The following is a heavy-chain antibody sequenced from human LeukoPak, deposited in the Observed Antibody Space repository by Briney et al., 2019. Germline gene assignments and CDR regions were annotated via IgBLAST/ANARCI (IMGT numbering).Heavy chain of an antibody. CDR3: ARLVLWFGEWDY. V-gene: IGHV4-39*07. J-gene: IGHJ4*02. CDR1: GGSISSSSYY. Sequence: EASETLSLTCTVSGGSISSSSYYWGWIRQPPGKGLEWIGSIYYSGSTYYNPSLKSRVTISVDTSKNQFSLKLSSVTAADTAVYYCARLVLWFGEWDYWGQGTLVTVSS. D-gene: IGHD3-10*01. CDR2: IYYSGST.